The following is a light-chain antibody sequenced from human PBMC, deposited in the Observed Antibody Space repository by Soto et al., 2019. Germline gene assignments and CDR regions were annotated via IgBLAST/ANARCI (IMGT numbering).Light chain of an antibody. CDR3: QTWGTGIRV. CDR2: LNSDGSH. Sequence: QSVLTQSPSASASLGASVKLTCTLSSGHSSYAIAWHQQQPEKGPRYLMKLNSDGSHSKGEGIPDRFSGSSSGAERYLTISSLQSEDEADYYCQTWGTGIRVFGGGTKVTVL. CDR1: SGHSSYA. V-gene: IGLV4-69*01. J-gene: IGLJ3*02.